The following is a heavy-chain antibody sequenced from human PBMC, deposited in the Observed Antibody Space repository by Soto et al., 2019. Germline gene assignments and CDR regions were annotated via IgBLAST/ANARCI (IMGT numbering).Heavy chain of an antibody. Sequence: QVQLVQSGAEVKKPGASVKVSCKVSGYTLTELSMHWVRQAPGKGLAGMGGFDPEDGETIYAQKFQGRVTMTEDTSTDTAYMELSSLRSGDTAVYYCATGGVLYSPPVFDPWGQGTLVTVSS. J-gene: IGHJ5*02. CDR2: FDPEDGET. D-gene: IGHD2-8*01. CDR3: ATGGVLYSPPVFDP. V-gene: IGHV1-24*01. CDR1: GYTLTELS.